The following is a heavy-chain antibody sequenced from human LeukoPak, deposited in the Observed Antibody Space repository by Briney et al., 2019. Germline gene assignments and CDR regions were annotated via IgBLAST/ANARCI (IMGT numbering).Heavy chain of an antibody. CDR2: ISSSGSTI. D-gene: IGHD2-15*01. CDR3: AKDSVSQNGIFDPFDI. V-gene: IGHV3-11*01. Sequence: GGSLRLSCAASGFTFSDYYMSWIRQAPGKGLEWVSYISSSGSTIYYTDSARGRFIVSRDNSKNTLFLQMNRLRAEDAAVYYCAKDSVSQNGIFDPFDIWGQGTLVTVSS. J-gene: IGHJ3*02. CDR1: GFTFSDYY.